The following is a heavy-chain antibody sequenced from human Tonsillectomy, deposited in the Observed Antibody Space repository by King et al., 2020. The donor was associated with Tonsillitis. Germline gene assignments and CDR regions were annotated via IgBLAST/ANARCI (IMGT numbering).Heavy chain of an antibody. CDR3: AKTRDYYGSGSGDAFDI. D-gene: IGHD3-10*01. V-gene: IGHV3-23*04. CDR2: ISGSGGTT. Sequence: VQLVESGGGLVQPGGSLRLSCAASAFTFSIYAMSWVRQAPGKGLEWVSAISGSGGTTYYADSVKGRLTISRDNSKNTLYLQMNSLRAEDTAVYYCAKTRDYYGSGSGDAFDIWGQGTMVTVSS. CDR1: AFTFSIYA. J-gene: IGHJ3*02.